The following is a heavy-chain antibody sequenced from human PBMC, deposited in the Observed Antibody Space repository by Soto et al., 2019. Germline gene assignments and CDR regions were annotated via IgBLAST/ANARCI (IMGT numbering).Heavy chain of an antibody. J-gene: IGHJ6*03. D-gene: IGHD2-21*02. Sequence: QVQLQESGPGLVKPSGTLSLTCAVSSGSISSSNWWKWVRQPPGKGLEWIGEIYHSGSTNYNPSLKSRVSISVDKSKNQFSLKLSAVAAADTAVYYCARWGGGDGTPYYYYLDVWGKGTTVTVSS. CDR2: IYHSGST. CDR1: SGSISSSNW. V-gene: IGHV4-4*02. CDR3: ARWGGGDGTPYYYYLDV.